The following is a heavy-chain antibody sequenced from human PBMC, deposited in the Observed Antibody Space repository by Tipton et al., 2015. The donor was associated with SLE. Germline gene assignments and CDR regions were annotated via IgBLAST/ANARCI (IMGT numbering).Heavy chain of an antibody. Sequence: TLSLTCTVSGGSLSTYYWTWIRQPPGKGLEWIGYVHYSGRTNYNPSLKSRLTISVDTSKNQFSLKLSSVTAADTAVYYCARDIYYDFWTTYKDYYYYYMDVWGKGTTVTVSS. CDR2: VHYSGRT. V-gene: IGHV4-59*01. CDR1: GGSLSTYY. CDR3: ARDIYYDFWTTYKDYYYYYMDV. J-gene: IGHJ6*03. D-gene: IGHD3-3*01.